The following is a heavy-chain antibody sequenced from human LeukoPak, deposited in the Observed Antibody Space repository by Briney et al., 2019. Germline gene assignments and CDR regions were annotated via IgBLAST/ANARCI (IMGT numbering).Heavy chain of an antibody. CDR2: IYPYDSVI. CDR1: GYIFTSYS. J-gene: IGHJ4*02. Sequence: GESLKISCKGSGYIFTSYSIAWVRQMPGKGLEWMGVIYPYDSVIRYSPSFQGQVTISADKSISTAYLQWSSLKASDTAMYYCARPNWARRYFDYWGQGTLSASPQ. D-gene: IGHD7-27*01. V-gene: IGHV5-51*01. CDR3: ARPNWARRYFDY.